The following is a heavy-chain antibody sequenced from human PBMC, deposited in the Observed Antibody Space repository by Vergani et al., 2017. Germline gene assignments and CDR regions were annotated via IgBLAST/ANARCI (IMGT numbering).Heavy chain of an antibody. J-gene: IGHJ3*02. D-gene: IGHD3-3*01. CDR2: ISSNGGST. V-gene: IGHV3-64*01. Sequence: EVQLVESGGGLVQPGGSLRLSCAASGFTFSSYAMHWVRQAPGKGLEYVSAISSNGGSTYYANSVKGRFTISRYNSKNTLYLQMGSLRAEDMAVYYCARGGTYYDFWSGQTDAFDIWGQGTMVTVSS. CDR1: GFTFSSYA. CDR3: ARGGTYYDFWSGQTDAFDI.